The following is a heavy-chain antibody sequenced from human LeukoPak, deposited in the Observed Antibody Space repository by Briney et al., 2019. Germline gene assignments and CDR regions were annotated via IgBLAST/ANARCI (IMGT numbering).Heavy chain of an antibody. D-gene: IGHD1-26*01. CDR3: AKEVLVGATTPGYFDY. Sequence: SCKASGYTFTGYYMHWVRQAPGKGLEWVAVISYDGSNKYYADSVKGRFTISRDNSKNTLYLQMNSLRAEDTAVYYCAKEVLVGATTPGYFDYWGQGTLATVSS. CDR1: GYTFTGYY. J-gene: IGHJ4*02. V-gene: IGHV3-30*18. CDR2: ISYDGSNK.